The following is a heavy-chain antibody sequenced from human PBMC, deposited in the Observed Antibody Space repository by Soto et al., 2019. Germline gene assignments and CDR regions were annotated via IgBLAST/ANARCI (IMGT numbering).Heavy chain of an antibody. D-gene: IGHD3-22*01. V-gene: IGHV4-4*02. J-gene: IGHJ4*02. CDR1: GGSISSSNW. Sequence: PSETLSLTCAVSGGSISSSNWWSWVRQPPGKGLEWIGEIYHSGSTNYNPSLKSRVTISVDKSKNQFSLKLSSVTAADTAVYYCARGKTYYYDSSGISDYFDYWGQGTLVTVSS. CDR2: IYHSGST. CDR3: ARGKTYYYDSSGISDYFDY.